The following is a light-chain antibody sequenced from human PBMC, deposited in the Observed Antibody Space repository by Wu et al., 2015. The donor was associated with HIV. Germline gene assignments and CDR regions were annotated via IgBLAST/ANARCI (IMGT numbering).Light chain of an antibody. CDR3: QQSYNTPFT. J-gene: IGKJ3*01. V-gene: IGKV1-39*01. CDR1: QNIRNS. CDR2: AAS. Sequence: DIQMTQSPSSLSASVGDRVTITCRASQNIRNSLNWYQHKPGKAPKLLVYAASILQNGVPSRFSGSGSGTDFSLTISSLQPEDFATFYCQQSYNTPFTFGPGTKVDI.